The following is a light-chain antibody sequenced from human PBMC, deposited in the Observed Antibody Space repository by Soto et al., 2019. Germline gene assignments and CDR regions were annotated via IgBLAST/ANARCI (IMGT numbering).Light chain of an antibody. V-gene: IGKV3D-15*01. J-gene: IGKJ5*01. CDR3: QQYNNWPPFT. CDR1: QSVSSN. CDR2: AAS. Sequence: IVMTQSPSTLSVSPGGIATLSCRASQSVSSNLAWYQQKPGQAPRLLIYAASARATGIPARFSGSGSGTEFTLTISSLQSEDFAVYYCQQYNNWPPFTFGQGTRLEI.